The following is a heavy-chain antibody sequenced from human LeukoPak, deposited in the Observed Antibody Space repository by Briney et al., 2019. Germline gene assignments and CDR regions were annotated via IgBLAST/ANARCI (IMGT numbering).Heavy chain of an antibody. CDR2: IDPSDGGR. J-gene: IGHJ6*03. Sequence: ASVMVSCKPSGYTFSSYSMQWVRPAPGQGLEWMAIIDPSDGGRSYAQKFQGRDTMTSDTSANTVYMELRSLRSENTAVYYCARGATDYFYMDVWGKGTTVSVSS. V-gene: IGHV1-46*01. CDR3: ARGATDYFYMDV. CDR1: GYTFSSYS.